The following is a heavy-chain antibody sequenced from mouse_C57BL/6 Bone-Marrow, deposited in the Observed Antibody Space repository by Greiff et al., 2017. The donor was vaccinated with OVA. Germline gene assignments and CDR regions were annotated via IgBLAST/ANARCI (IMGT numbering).Heavy chain of an antibody. V-gene: IGHV7-3*01. CDR2: IRNKANGYTT. CDR1: GFTFTDYY. CDR3: ARYLSITTVPTPYYYAMDD. Sequence: EVKLEESGGGLVQPGGSLSLSCAASGFTFTDYYMSWVRQPPGKALEWLGFIRNKANGYTTEYSASVKGRFTISRDNSQSILYLQMNALRAEDSATYYCARYLSITTVPTPYYYAMDDWGQGTSVTVSS. J-gene: IGHJ4*01. D-gene: IGHD1-1*01.